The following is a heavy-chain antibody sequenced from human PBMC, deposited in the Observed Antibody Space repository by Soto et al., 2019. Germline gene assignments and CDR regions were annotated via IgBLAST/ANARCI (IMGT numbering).Heavy chain of an antibody. D-gene: IGHD2-2*01. CDR3: ARNNEYQLLFVYYFDY. V-gene: IGHV4-39*01. J-gene: IGHJ4*02. CDR2: IYYSGST. CDR1: GDSITSNSYF. Sequence: PSETLSLTCTVSGDSITSNSYFWAWIRQPPGKGLEWIGSIYYSGSTYYNPSLKSRVTISVDTSKNQFSLKLSSVTAADTAVYYCARNNEYQLLFVYYFDYWGQGTLVTVS.